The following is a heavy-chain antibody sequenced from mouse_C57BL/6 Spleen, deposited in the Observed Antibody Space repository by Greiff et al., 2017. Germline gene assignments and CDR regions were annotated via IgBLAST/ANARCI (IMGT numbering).Heavy chain of an antibody. Sequence: VQLKQSGPELVKPGASVKMSCKASGYTFTDYNMHWVKQSPGKSLEWIGYINPNNGGTSYNQKFKGKATLTVNKSSSTAYMELRSLTSEDSAVYYCAKAGDYDVGAMDYWGQGTSVTVSS. D-gene: IGHD2-4*01. CDR2: INPNNGGT. J-gene: IGHJ4*01. CDR1: GYTFTDYN. CDR3: AKAGDYDVGAMDY. V-gene: IGHV1-22*01.